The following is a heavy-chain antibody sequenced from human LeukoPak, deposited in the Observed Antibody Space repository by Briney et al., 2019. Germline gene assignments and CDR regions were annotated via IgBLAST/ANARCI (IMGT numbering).Heavy chain of an antibody. CDR3: ARRIRTGATAGGNYYYYYMDV. CDR1: GGSISGYY. D-gene: IGHD1-1*01. CDR2: IYYSGST. J-gene: IGHJ6*03. Sequence: SETLSLTCTVSGGSISGYYWSWIRQPPGKGLEWIGYIYYSGSTNYNPSLKSRVTISVDTSKNQFSLKLSSVTAANTAVYYCARRIRTGATAGGNYYYYYMDVWGTGTTVTVSS. V-gene: IGHV4-59*01.